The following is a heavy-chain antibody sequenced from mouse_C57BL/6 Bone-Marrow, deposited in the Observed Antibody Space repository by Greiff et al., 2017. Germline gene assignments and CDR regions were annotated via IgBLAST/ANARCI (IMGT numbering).Heavy chain of an antibody. D-gene: IGHD1-1*01. V-gene: IGHV5-9-1*02. CDR3: TRGPLYYGSSYGYFDV. CDR2: ISSGGDYI. Sequence: EVHLVESGEGLVKPGGSLKLSCAASGFTFSSYAMSWVRQTPEKRLEWVAYISSGGDYIYYADTVKGRFTISRDNARNTLYLQMSSLKSEDTAMYYCTRGPLYYGSSYGYFDVWGTGTTVTVSS. CDR1: GFTFSSYA. J-gene: IGHJ1*03.